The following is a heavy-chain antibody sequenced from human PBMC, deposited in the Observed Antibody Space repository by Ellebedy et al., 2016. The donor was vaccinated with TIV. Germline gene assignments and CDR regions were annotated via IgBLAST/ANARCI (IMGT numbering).Heavy chain of an antibody. V-gene: IGHV3-74*03. D-gene: IGHD1-26*01. CDR1: GFTFSSHW. Sequence: GESLKISCAASGFTFSSHWMHWVRQAPGKGLVWVSRINSDGSSTTYADSVKGRFTISRDNAKNTVYLQMNSLRLEDTAVYYCATERSGSYYNYWGQGTLVTVSS. CDR3: ATERSGSYYNY. J-gene: IGHJ4*02. CDR2: INSDGSST.